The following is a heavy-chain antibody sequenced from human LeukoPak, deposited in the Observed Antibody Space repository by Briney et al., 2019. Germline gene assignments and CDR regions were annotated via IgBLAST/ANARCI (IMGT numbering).Heavy chain of an antibody. D-gene: IGHD5-18*01. V-gene: IGHV1-69*13. J-gene: IGHJ4*02. CDR1: GGTFSNYA. CDR3: ARSQGYSYGSSY. CDR2: IVPILGTA. Sequence: GASVKVSCKASGGTFSNYAISWVRQAPGQGLEWMGGIVPILGTANYAQKFQGRVTITADDSTGTAYMELTSLRSADTAVYYCARSQGYSYGSSYWGQGTLVTVSS.